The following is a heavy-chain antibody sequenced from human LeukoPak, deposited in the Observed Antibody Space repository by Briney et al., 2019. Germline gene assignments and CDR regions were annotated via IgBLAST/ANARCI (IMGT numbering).Heavy chain of an antibody. CDR2: ISGSGGST. D-gene: IGHD2-2*01. V-gene: IGHV3-23*01. CDR3: AKEDDIVVVPAADTPYYFDY. CDR1: GFTFSSYA. J-gene: IGHJ4*02. Sequence: GGSLRLSCAASGFTFSSYAMSWVRQAPGKGLEWVSAISGSGGSTYYADSVKGRFTISRDNSKNTLYLQMNSLRAEDTAVYYCAKEDDIVVVPAADTPYYFDYWGQGTLVTVSS.